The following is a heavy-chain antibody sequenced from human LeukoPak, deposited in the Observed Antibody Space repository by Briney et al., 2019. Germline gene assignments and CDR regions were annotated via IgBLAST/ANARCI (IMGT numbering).Heavy chain of an antibody. J-gene: IGHJ1*01. Sequence: PGGSLRLSCAASGFTFSEYSMNWVRQAPGKGLEWVSCISRSSSQVYYAGSVKGRFTISRDNAKNSLYLQMNSLRAKDTAVYFCVRDLMGSGSTTAYLHHWGQGTLVTVSS. CDR1: GFTFSEYS. D-gene: IGHD1-1*01. V-gene: IGHV3-21*01. CDR3: VRDLMGSGSTTAYLHH. CDR2: ISRSSSQV.